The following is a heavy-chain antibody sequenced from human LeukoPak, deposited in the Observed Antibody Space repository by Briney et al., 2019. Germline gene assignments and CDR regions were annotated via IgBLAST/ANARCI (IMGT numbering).Heavy chain of an antibody. J-gene: IGHJ4*02. Sequence: SETLSLTCTVSGGSISSYYWSWIRQPPGKGLEWIGYIYYSGTTNYNPSLKSRVTISVDTSKNQFSLKLSSVTAADTAVYYCASGGGFTVFGVVTPDSWGLGTLVTVSS. CDR1: GGSISSYY. CDR3: ASGGGFTVFGVVTPDS. D-gene: IGHD3-3*01. CDR2: IYYSGTT. V-gene: IGHV4-59*08.